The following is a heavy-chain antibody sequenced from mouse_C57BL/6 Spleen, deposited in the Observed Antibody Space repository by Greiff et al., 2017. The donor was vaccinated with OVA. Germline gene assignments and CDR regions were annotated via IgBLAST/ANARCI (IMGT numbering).Heavy chain of an antibody. V-gene: IGHV1-69*01. J-gene: IGHJ1*03. CDR3: ARGDSDWYFDF. D-gene: IGHD2-12*01. CDR2: IDPSDSYT. Sequence: QVQLQQPGAELVMPGASVKLSCKASGYTFTSYWMHWVKQRPGPGLEWIGEIDPSDSYTNYNQKFKGKATLTVDKSSSTAYMQLSSLTSEDSAVYYCARGDSDWYFDFWGTGTTVTVSS. CDR1: GYTFTSYW.